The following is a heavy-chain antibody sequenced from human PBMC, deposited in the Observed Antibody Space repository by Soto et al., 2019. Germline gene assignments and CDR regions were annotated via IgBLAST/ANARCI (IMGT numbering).Heavy chain of an antibody. D-gene: IGHD5-12*01. V-gene: IGHV1-69*13. Sequence: SVKVSYKASGGSFSNFGISWVRQAPGQGLEWMGGIVPVFGRPNYAQRFRGRLTITADESTSTGYMELISLRSDDTAVYYCAREGSGYNFWDQGTQVTVSS. CDR3: AREGSGYNF. CDR1: GGSFSNFG. CDR2: IVPVFGRP. J-gene: IGHJ4*02.